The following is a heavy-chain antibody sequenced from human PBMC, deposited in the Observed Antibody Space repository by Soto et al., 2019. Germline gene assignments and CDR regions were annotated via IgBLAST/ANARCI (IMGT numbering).Heavy chain of an antibody. Sequence: QVQLVQSGAEVKKPGASVKVSCKASGYTFTSYGISWVRQAPGQGLEWMGWISAYNGNTNYAQKLQGRVTMTTDTSTSAAYKELRSLRSDDAALYYWAGVWFGDPRWFDPWGQGTLVTVSS. CDR3: AGVWFGDPRWFDP. J-gene: IGHJ5*02. D-gene: IGHD3-10*01. CDR1: GYTFTSYG. V-gene: IGHV1-18*01. CDR2: ISAYNGNT.